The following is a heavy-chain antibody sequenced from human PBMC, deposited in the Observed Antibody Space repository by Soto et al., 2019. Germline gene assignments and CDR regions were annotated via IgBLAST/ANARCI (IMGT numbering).Heavy chain of an antibody. CDR1: GFTFSSYA. Sequence: QVQLVESGGGVVQPERSLRLSCAASGFTFSSYAMHWVRQAPGKGLEWVAVISYDGSNKYYADSVKGRFTISRDNSKNTLYLQMNSLRAEDTAVYYCARDRLPIVVVPAAMKNWGQGTLVTVSS. J-gene: IGHJ4*02. V-gene: IGHV3-30-3*01. CDR2: ISYDGSNK. D-gene: IGHD2-2*01. CDR3: ARDRLPIVVVPAAMKN.